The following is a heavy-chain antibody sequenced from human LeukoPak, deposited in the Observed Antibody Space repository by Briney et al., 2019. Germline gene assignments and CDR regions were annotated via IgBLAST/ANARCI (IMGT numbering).Heavy chain of an antibody. CDR2: IIPIFGTA. CDR3: AGFGHKSLCLFDY. J-gene: IGHJ4*02. CDR1: GGTFSSYA. V-gene: IGHV1-69*06. D-gene: IGHD2-2*01. Sequence: ASVKVSCKASGGTFSSYAISWVRQAPGQGLEWKGGIIPIFGTANYAQKFQGRVTITADKSTSTAYMELSSLRSEDTAVYYCAGFGHKSLCLFDYWGQGTLVTVSS.